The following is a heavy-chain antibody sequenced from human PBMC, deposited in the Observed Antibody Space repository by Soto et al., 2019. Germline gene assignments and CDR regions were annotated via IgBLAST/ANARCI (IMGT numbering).Heavy chain of an antibody. J-gene: IGHJ5*01. V-gene: IGHV1-2*02. Sequence: QAQLVQSGAEVKKPGASVRVSCKASGYTFTDYYMHWVRQAPGQGLEWMAWINPNTGDTKYDQKFQGRVTVTRDTSNRILYMELSSLRSDDTAIYYCARKSLYGSGSSFDFWGQGTLVTVSS. CDR3: ARKSLYGSGSSFDF. CDR1: GYTFTDYY. CDR2: INPNTGDT. D-gene: IGHD3-10*01.